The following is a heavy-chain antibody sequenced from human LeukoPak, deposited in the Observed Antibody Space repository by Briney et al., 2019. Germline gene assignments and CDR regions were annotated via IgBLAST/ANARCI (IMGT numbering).Heavy chain of an antibody. J-gene: IGHJ4*02. D-gene: IGHD4-17*01. CDR1: GFTFSDYG. CDR2: IAGSGGNT. V-gene: IGHV3-23*01. Sequence: GGSLRLSCAGSGFTFSDYGMNWVRQAPGKGLEWVSTIAGSGGNTNYADSVKGRFTISRDNSKNTLSMTMNSLRADDTGVYYCVKGRVFGDYILDFWGQGTLVTVSS. CDR3: VKGRVFGDYILDF.